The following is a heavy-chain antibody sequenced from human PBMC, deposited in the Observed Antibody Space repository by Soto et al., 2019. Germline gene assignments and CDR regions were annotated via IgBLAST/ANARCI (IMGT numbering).Heavy chain of an antibody. CDR2: IYYSGST. J-gene: IGHJ5*02. V-gene: IGHV4-61*01. Sequence: QVQLQESGPGLVEPSETLSLTCTVSGGSVSSGSYYWSWIRQPPGKGLEWIGYIYYSGSTNYNPSLKSRVTISVDTSKNQFSLKLSSVTAADTAVYYCARGKDNGWVWETNWFDPWGQGTLVTVSS. CDR3: ARGKDNGWVWETNWFDP. D-gene: IGHD3-10*01. CDR1: GGSVSSGSYY.